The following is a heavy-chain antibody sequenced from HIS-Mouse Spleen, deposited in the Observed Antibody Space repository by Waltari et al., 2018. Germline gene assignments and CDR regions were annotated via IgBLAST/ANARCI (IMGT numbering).Heavy chain of an antibody. Sequence: QLQLQESGPGLVKPSETLSLTCTVDGGSISSSSYYLCWIRQPPGKGLEWIGSIYYSGSTYYNPSLKSRVTISVDTSKNQFSLKLSSVTAADTAVYYCAREIPYSSSWYDWYFDLWGRGTLVTVSS. CDR2: IYYSGST. J-gene: IGHJ2*01. D-gene: IGHD6-13*01. CDR3: AREIPYSSSWYDWYFDL. CDR1: GGSISSSSYY. V-gene: IGHV4-39*07.